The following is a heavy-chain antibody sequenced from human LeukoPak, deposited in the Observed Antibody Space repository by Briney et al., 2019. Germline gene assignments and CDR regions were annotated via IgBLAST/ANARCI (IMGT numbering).Heavy chain of an antibody. CDR1: GGTFSSYA. CDR3: ARGYYDVTGEFDY. D-gene: IGHD3-22*01. V-gene: IGHV1-69*01. J-gene: IGHJ4*02. Sequence: GSSVKVFCKASGGTFSSYAISWVRQAPGQGLEWMGGVIPIFGTANYAQKFQGRVTITADESTTTAYMELSSLRSDDTAVYYCARGYYDVTGEFDYWGQGTLVTVSS. CDR2: VIPIFGTA.